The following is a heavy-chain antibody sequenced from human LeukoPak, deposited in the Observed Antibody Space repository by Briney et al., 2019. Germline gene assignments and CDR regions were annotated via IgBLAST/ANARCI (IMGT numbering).Heavy chain of an antibody. CDR1: GFTFSSYG. D-gene: IGHD3-22*01. Sequence: GGSLRLSCAASGFTFSSYGMHWVRQAPGKGLEWVAVIWYDGSNKYYVDSVQGRFTISRDNSKNTLYLQMSSLRAEDTAVYYCARGDYYDSSGYYFPDAFDIWGQGTMVAVSS. J-gene: IGHJ3*02. CDR2: IWYDGSNK. CDR3: ARGDYYDSSGYYFPDAFDI. V-gene: IGHV3-33*01.